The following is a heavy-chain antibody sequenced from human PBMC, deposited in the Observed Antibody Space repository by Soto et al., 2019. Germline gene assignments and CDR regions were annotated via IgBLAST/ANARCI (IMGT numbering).Heavy chain of an antibody. CDR1: GGSISSYY. J-gene: IGHJ3*02. Sequence: PSETLSLTCTVSGGSISSYYWSWIRQPPGKGLEWIGYIYYSGSTNYNPSLKSRVTISVDTSKNQFSLKLSSVTAADTAVYYCARRPPRMDGYAFDIWGQGTMVT. D-gene: IGHD2-8*01. CDR3: ARRPPRMDGYAFDI. V-gene: IGHV4-59*08. CDR2: IYYSGST.